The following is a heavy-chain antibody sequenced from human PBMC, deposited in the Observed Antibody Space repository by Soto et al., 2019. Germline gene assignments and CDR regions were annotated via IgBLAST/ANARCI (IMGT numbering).Heavy chain of an antibody. D-gene: IGHD6-13*01. CDR2: INHRGSA. J-gene: IGHJ4*02. V-gene: IGHV4-4*02. CDR1: GASVSSTYW. CDR3: ARYNAASGTYYFDF. Sequence: SETLSLTCAGSGASVSSTYWWSWVRQPPGKGPEWIGEINHRGSANYNPSLKSRVTISVDISKSQFSLRLTSVTAADTAVYYCARYNAASGTYYFDFWGQGALVTVSS.